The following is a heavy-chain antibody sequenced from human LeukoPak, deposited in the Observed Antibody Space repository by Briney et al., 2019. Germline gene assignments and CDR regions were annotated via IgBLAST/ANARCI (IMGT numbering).Heavy chain of an antibody. D-gene: IGHD3-10*01. V-gene: IGHV3-30*18. CDR2: ISYDGSNK. CDR1: GYTFTSFY. CDR3: AKNGGLMDV. J-gene: IGHJ6*04. Sequence: SCKASGYTFTSFYMHWVRQAPGKGLEWVAVISYDGSNKYYADSVKGRFTISRDNSKNTLYLQMNSLRAEDTAVYYCAKNGGLMDVWGKGTTVTVSS.